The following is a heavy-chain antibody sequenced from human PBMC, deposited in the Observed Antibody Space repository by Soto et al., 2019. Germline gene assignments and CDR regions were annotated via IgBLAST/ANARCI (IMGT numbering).Heavy chain of an antibody. CDR1: GFAFSSHP. CDR3: ARRAFGSSRSFDI. V-gene: IGHV3-23*01. J-gene: IGHJ3*02. D-gene: IGHD6-6*01. Sequence: LRLSCAASGFAFSSHPMSWVRQAPERGLEWVSGISDSGGLTYNADSVKGRFTISRDNSKNTLYLQMNSLRAEDTALYYCARRAFGSSRSFDIWGQGTMVTVSS. CDR2: ISDSGGLT.